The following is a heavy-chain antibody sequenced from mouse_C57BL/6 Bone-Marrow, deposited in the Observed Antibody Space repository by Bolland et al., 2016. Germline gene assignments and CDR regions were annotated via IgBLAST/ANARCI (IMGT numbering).Heavy chain of an antibody. V-gene: IGHV1-26*01. Sequence: GTSYNQKFKGKATLTVDKSSSTAYMELRSLTSEDSAVYYCARRRLLRSLAMDDWGQGTS. CDR3: ARRRLLRSLAMDD. CDR2: GT. J-gene: IGHJ4*01. D-gene: IGHD1-1*01.